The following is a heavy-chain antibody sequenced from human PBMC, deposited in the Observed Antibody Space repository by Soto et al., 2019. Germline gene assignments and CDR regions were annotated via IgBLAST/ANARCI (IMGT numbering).Heavy chain of an antibody. D-gene: IGHD6-13*01. V-gene: IGHV1-69*12. J-gene: IGHJ4*02. Sequence: QVHLVQSGAEVKKPGSSVKVSCKASGGTFSTYVISWVRQAPGQGLEWMGGIIPLFGAANYAQKFKGRVTITADASTTTAYLEVDSLRSEDTAVYYCARADISNWYLEYWGQGTLVTVSS. CDR3: ARADISNWYLEY. CDR2: IIPLFGAA. CDR1: GGTFSTYV.